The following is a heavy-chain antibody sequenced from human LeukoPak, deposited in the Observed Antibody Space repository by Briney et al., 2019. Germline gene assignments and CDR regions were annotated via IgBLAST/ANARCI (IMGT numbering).Heavy chain of an antibody. J-gene: IGHJ3*02. Sequence: SGGSLRLSCAAPGFTFSSYGMHWVRQAPGKGLEWVAVIWYDGSNKYYADSVKGRFTISRDNSKNTLYLQMISLRAEDTAVYYCAKDRSQYYYLSSNGIWGQRTLGTVSS. CDR3: AKDRSQYYYLSSNGI. CDR1: GFTFSSYG. D-gene: IGHD3-10*01. V-gene: IGHV3-33*06. CDR2: IWYDGSNK.